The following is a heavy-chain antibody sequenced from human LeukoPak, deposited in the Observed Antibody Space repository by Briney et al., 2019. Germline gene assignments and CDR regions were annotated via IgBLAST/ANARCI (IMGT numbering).Heavy chain of an antibody. D-gene: IGHD2/OR15-2a*01. V-gene: IGHV1-69*04. CDR3: ARDNQSKYRNGGAFDI. CDR2: IIPILGIA. CDR1: GGTFSSYA. Sequence: ASVKVSCKASGGTFSSYAISWVRQAPGQGLEWMGRIIPILGIANYAQKFQGRVTITADKSTSTAYMELSSLRSEDTAVYYCARDNQSKYRNGGAFDIWGQGTMVTVSS. J-gene: IGHJ3*02.